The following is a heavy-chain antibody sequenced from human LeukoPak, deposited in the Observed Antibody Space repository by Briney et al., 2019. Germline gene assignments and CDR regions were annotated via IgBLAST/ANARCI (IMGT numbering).Heavy chain of an antibody. V-gene: IGHV3-21*01. CDR2: ISSSSSYI. J-gene: IGHJ3*02. Sequence: PGGSLRLSCAASGFTFSSYSMNWVRQAPGKGLEWVSSISSSSSYIYYADSVKGRFTISRDNAKNSLYLQMNSLRAEDTAVYYCARPLSGYCSSTSCYHKSHAFDIWGQGTMVTVSS. D-gene: IGHD2-2*01. CDR3: ARPLSGYCSSTSCYHKSHAFDI. CDR1: GFTFSSYS.